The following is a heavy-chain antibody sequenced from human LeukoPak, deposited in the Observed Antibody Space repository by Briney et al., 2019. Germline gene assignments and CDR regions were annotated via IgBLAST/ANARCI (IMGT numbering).Heavy chain of an antibody. CDR1: GGSISSYY. Sequence: PSETLSLTCTVPGGSISSYYWSWIRQPAGKGLEWIGRIYTSGSTNYNPSLKSRVTISVDKSKNQFSLKLSSVTAADTAVYYCAREVVGAVDAFDIWGQGTMVTVSS. D-gene: IGHD1-26*01. CDR2: IYTSGST. J-gene: IGHJ3*02. V-gene: IGHV4-4*07. CDR3: AREVVGAVDAFDI.